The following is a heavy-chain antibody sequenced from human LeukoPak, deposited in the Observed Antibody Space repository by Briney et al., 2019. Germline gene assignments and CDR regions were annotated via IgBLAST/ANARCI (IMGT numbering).Heavy chain of an antibody. V-gene: IGHV4-31*03. CDR1: GGSISSGGYY. CDR2: IYYSGST. CDR3: ARGSITMVRGVIITKTPGSAYFDY. D-gene: IGHD3-10*01. J-gene: IGHJ4*02. Sequence: SETLSLTCTVSGGSISSGGYYWSWIRQHPGKGLEWIGYIYYSGSTYYNPSLKSRVTISVDTSKNQFSLKLSSVTAADTAVYYCARGSITMVRGVIITKTPGSAYFDYWGQGTLVTVSS.